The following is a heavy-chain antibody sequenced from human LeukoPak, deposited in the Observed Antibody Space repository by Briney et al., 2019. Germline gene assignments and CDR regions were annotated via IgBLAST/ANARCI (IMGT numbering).Heavy chain of an antibody. CDR1: GYTFTGYY. J-gene: IGHJ3*02. CDR2: INPNSGGT. V-gene: IGHV1-2*02. CDR3: ARDNRGVRFRRAFDI. Sequence: ASVKVSCKASGYTFTGYYMHWVRQAPGQGLEWMGWINPNSGGTNYAKKFQGRVTMTRETSISTDYMELSRLRSDDTAVYYCARDNRGVRFRRAFDIWGQGTMVTVSA. D-gene: IGHD2-8*01.